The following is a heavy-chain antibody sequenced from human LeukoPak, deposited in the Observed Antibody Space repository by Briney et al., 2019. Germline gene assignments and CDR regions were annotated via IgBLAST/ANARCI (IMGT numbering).Heavy chain of an antibody. CDR3: ARDRPPITMVRGVNLGTPWD. V-gene: IGHV4-39*07. Sequence: SETLSLTCTVSGGSISSSSYYWGWIRQPPGKGLEWIGSIYYSGSTYYNPSLKSRVTISVDTSKNQFSLKLSSVTAADTAVYYCARDRPPITMVRGVNLGTPWDWGQGTLVTVSS. D-gene: IGHD3-10*01. CDR1: GGSISSSSYY. CDR2: IYYSGST. J-gene: IGHJ4*02.